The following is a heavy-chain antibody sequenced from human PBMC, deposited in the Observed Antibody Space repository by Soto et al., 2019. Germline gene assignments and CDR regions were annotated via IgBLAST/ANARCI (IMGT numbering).Heavy chain of an antibody. J-gene: IGHJ5*02. CDR1: GYSFSGYY. CDR2: IVPKSGDT. Sequence: GASVKVSCKTSGYSFSGYYLHWVRQVPGQGPEWMGWIVPKSGDTKHARQFQGRVTMTRDTSIRTAYMEMTRLTSDDTAVYFCAKSLFGSSSGGWFDPWGQGTLVTVSS. D-gene: IGHD6-6*01. CDR3: AKSLFGSSSGGWFDP. V-gene: IGHV1-2*02.